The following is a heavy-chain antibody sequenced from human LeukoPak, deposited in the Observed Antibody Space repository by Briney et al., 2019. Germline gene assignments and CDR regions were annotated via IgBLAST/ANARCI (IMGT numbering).Heavy chain of an antibody. CDR2: ISGSGGST. D-gene: IGHD6-13*01. CDR3: AKDDGSWSLDY. V-gene: IGHV3-23*01. Sequence: GGTLRLSCAASGFTFSSYGMTWVRQAPGKGLEWVSAISGSGGSTYYADSVKGRFTISRDNSKNTLYLQMNSLRAEDTAVYYCAKDDGSWSLDYWGQGTLVTVSS. J-gene: IGHJ4*02. CDR1: GFTFSSYG.